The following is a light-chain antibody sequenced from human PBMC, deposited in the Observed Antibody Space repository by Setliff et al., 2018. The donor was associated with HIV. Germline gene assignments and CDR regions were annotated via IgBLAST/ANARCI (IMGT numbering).Light chain of an antibody. CDR2: EVS. V-gene: IGLV2-14*01. CDR3: SSYTSSGAPSYV. CDR1: IGPYNS. J-gene: IGLJ1*01. Sequence: QSALTQPASVSGSPGQSITVSCTDIGPYNSVSWYQQLPGKAPKLILYEVSVRPSGISHRFAGSKSDNTASLTISGLEAEVEGSYYCSSYTSSGAPSYVFGTGTRVTVL.